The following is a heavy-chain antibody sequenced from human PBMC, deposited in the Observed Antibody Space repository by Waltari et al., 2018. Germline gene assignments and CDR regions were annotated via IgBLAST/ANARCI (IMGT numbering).Heavy chain of an antibody. CDR3: ANPSQYGEEIDY. D-gene: IGHD2-21*01. V-gene: IGHV3-23*01. CDR1: GFTFSSYA. CDR2: ISGSGGST. Sequence: EVQLLESGGGLVQPGGSLRLSCAASGFTFSSYAMSWVRQAPGKGLEWVSAISGSGGSTYYADSVKGRFTISRDNSKNTLYLQMNSLRAEDTAVYYCANPSQYGEEIDYWGQGTLVTVSS. J-gene: IGHJ4*02.